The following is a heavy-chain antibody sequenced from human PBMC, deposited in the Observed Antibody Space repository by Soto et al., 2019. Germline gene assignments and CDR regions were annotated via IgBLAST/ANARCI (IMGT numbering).Heavy chain of an antibody. CDR3: AKVHWNFLVYYFDY. CDR2: MTGSGGDI. V-gene: IGHV3-23*01. CDR1: GFSFSRYA. D-gene: IGHD1-7*01. Sequence: EVQLLESGGGLVQPGGSLRLSCAASGFSFSRYAMMWVRQAPGKGQEWVAGMTGSGGDIRYADSVKGRFTISKDNSKNTLYLQMNSLRAEDTAVYYCAKVHWNFLVYYFDYWGQGTLVTVSS. J-gene: IGHJ4*02.